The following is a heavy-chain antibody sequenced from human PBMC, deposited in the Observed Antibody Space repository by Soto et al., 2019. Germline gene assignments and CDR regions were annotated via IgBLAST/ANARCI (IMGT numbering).Heavy chain of an antibody. D-gene: IGHD6-13*01. Sequence: EVQLVESGGGLVQPGGSLRLSCAASGFTFSSYAMSWVRQAPGKGLEWVSAISGSGGSTYYADSVKGRFTISRDNSKNTLYLQMNSLRAEDTAVYYCAKDQLARGGIAAAGYDYWGQGTLVTVSS. CDR1: GFTFSSYA. J-gene: IGHJ4*02. CDR2: ISGSGGST. CDR3: AKDQLARGGIAAAGYDY. V-gene: IGHV3-23*04.